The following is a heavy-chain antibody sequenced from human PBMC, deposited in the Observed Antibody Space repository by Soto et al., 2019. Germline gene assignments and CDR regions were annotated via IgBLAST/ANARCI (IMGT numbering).Heavy chain of an antibody. CDR2: ITHSGST. CDR3: AMIDTSPGV. J-gene: IGHJ3*01. Sequence: SETLSLTCSVSGASLRAYFWTWIRQSPGKRLEWIGEITHSGSTNYNPSLKNRVTMSVDASKGQFSLRLTSMTAADTAVYFCAMIDTSPGVWGQGTMVTVSS. V-gene: IGHV4-34*01. CDR1: GASLRAYF. D-gene: IGHD5-18*01.